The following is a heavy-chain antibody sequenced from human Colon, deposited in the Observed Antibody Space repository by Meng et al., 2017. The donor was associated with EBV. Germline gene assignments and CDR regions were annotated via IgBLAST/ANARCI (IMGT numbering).Heavy chain of an antibody. CDR1: GDSVSETNPF. CDR2: IDSNWNT. CDR3: VRVRGDFDY. J-gene: IGHJ4*02. V-gene: IGHV4-39*07. Sequence: QLQLKESGPGLVKPSETLSLTCIVSGDSVSETNPFWGWVRQAPGKGLEWVGSIDSNWNTYSNPSLTSRVTMSLDTSKNQFSLKLSSVTAADTAVYYCVRVRGDFDYWGQGTLVTVSS. D-gene: IGHD3-16*01.